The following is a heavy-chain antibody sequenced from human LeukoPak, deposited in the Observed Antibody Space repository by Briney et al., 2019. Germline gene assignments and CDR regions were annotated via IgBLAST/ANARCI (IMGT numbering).Heavy chain of an antibody. CDR3: ARDLVMVASEDY. CDR2: ISAYNGNT. CDR1: GYTFTSYG. J-gene: IGHJ4*02. Sequence: ASVTVSCTASGYTFTSYGISWVRQAPGQGLEWMGWISAYNGNTNYAQKLQGRVTMTTDTSTSTAYMELRSLRSDDTAVYYCARDLVMVASEDYWGQGTLVTVSS. D-gene: IGHD5-12*01. V-gene: IGHV1-18*01.